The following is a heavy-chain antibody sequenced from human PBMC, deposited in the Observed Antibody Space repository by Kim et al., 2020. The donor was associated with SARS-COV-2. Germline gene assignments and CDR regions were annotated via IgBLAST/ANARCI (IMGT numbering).Heavy chain of an antibody. J-gene: IGHJ6*02. CDR3: ARGGGTEILVVVTAAGMDV. CDR1: GYTFTSYA. D-gene: IGHD2-21*02. CDR2: INAGNGNT. V-gene: IGHV1-3*01. Sequence: ASVKVSCKASGYTFTSYAMHWVRQAPGQRLEWMGWINAGNGNTKYSQKFQGRVTITRDTSASTAYMELSSLRSEDTAVYYCARGGGTEILVVVTAAGMDVWGQGTTVTVSS.